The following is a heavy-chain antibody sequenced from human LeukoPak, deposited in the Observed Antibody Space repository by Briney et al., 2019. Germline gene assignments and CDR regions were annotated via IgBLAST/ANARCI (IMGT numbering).Heavy chain of an antibody. CDR2: IYYSGST. J-gene: IGHJ6*03. CDR3: ARGAGSSSWYSYMDV. Sequence: SETLSLTCTVSGGSISSGGYYWSWIRQHPGKGLEWIGYIYYSGSTYYNPSLKSRVTISVDTSKNQFSLKLSSVTAADTAVYYCARGAGSSSWYSYMDVWGKGTTVTVSS. V-gene: IGHV4-31*03. D-gene: IGHD6-13*01. CDR1: GGSISSGGYY.